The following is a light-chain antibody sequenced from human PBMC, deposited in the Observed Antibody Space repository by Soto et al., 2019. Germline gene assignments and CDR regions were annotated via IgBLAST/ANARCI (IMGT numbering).Light chain of an antibody. Sequence: EIVMTQSPATLSVSPGERATLSCRASQSVSSNLAWYQQKPGQAPRLLIYGASSRATVIPDRFSGSGSGTDFTLTISRLEPEDFAVYYCQQYGSSLTFGGGTKVDIK. J-gene: IGKJ4*01. CDR3: QQYGSSLT. CDR1: QSVSSN. V-gene: IGKV3-20*01. CDR2: GAS.